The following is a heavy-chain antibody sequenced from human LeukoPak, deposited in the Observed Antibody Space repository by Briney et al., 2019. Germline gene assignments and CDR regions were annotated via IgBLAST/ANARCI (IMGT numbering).Heavy chain of an antibody. CDR2: IYYSGST. Sequence: SETLSLTCTVSGGSISSSSYYWSWIRQPPGKGLEWIGYIYYSGSTNYNPSLKSRVTISVDTSKNQFSLKLSSVTAADTAVYYCARGTYNWNNYGMDVWGQGTTVTVSS. CDR3: ARGTYNWNNYGMDV. CDR1: GGSISSSSYY. V-gene: IGHV4-61*05. J-gene: IGHJ6*02. D-gene: IGHD1/OR15-1a*01.